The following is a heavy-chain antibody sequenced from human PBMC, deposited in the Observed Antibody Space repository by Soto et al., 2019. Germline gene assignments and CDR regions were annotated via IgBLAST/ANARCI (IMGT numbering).Heavy chain of an antibody. CDR1: GYTFTSYG. J-gene: IGHJ3*02. CDR2: ISAYNGNT. CDR3: ARGVRENDVFHI. V-gene: IGHV1-18*04. D-gene: IGHD3-10*01. Sequence: ASVKVSCKASGYTFTSYGISWVRQAPGQGLEGMGWISAYNGNTNYAQKLQGRVTMTTATSTSTAYMERRSLRSDATAVYSCARGVRENDVFHIWGQGTMVTVSS.